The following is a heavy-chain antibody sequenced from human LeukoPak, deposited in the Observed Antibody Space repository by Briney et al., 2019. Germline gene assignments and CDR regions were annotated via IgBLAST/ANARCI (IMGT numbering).Heavy chain of an antibody. CDR3: ARHPALDY. J-gene: IGHJ4*02. V-gene: IGHV4-59*08. CDR1: GGSISSEY. Sequence: SETLSLTCTVSGGSISSEYWSWIRQPPGKGLEWIGHIYYSGSTNYNPSLKSRVTISIDKSKNQFSLKLNSVTAADTAVYYCARHPALDYWGPGTLVTVSS. CDR2: IYYSGST.